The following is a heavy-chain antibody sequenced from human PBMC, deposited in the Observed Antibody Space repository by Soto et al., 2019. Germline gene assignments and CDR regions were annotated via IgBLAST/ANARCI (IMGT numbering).Heavy chain of an antibody. D-gene: IGHD6-13*01. V-gene: IGHV4-59*01. CDR3: ARVGYSSSWFWFFDL. J-gene: IGHJ2*01. CDR1: GGSISSYY. CDR2: IYYSGST. Sequence: QVQLHESGPGLVKPSETLSLSCSVSGGSISSYYWSWIRQPPGKGLELIGYIYYSGSTKYNPSLKSRVTISVDTSKNQFSLKLTSVTAADTAVYYCARVGYSSSWFWFFDLWGRGTLVTVSS.